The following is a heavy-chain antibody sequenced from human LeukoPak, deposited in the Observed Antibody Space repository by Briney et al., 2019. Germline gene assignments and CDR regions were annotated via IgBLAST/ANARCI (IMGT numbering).Heavy chain of an antibody. J-gene: IGHJ4*02. CDR1: GFTFSSYS. V-gene: IGHV3-48*04. CDR3: AREDRTTYYYGSGSFDY. CDR2: ISSSSSTI. Sequence: GGSLRLSCAASGFTFSSYSMNWVRQAPGKGLEWVSYISSSSSTIYYADSVKGRFTISRDNAKNSLYLQMNSLRAEDTAVYYCAREDRTTYYYGSGSFDYWSQGTLVTVSS. D-gene: IGHD3-10*01.